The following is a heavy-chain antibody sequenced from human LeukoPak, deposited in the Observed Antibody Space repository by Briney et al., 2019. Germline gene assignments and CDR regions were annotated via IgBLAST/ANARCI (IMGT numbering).Heavy chain of an antibody. CDR1: GGSISSSSYY. CDR3: ARDHQYYFDY. CDR2: IYYSGST. J-gene: IGHJ4*02. Sequence: ASETLSLTCTVSGGSISSSSYYWGWIRQPPGKGLEWIGSIYYSGSTYYNPSLKSRVTISVDTSKNQFSLKLSSVTAADTAVYYCARDHQYYFDYWGQGTLVTVSS. V-gene: IGHV4-39*07.